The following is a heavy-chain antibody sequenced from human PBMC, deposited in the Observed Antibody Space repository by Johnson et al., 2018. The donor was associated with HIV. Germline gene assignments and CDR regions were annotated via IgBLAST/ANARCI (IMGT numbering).Heavy chain of an antibody. D-gene: IGHD2-2*01. CDR1: GFTFSSYW. CDR3: ARVKYAVSNHEYNAFDI. CDR2: IKQDGSEK. V-gene: IGHV3-7*05. Sequence: VQLVESGGGLVQPGGSLRLSCAASGFTFSSYWMSWVRQAPGKGLEWVANIKQDGSEKYYVDSVKGRFTISRDNAKNSLYLQMNSLRAEDTALYYCARVKYAVSNHEYNAFDIWGQGTLVTVSS. J-gene: IGHJ3*02.